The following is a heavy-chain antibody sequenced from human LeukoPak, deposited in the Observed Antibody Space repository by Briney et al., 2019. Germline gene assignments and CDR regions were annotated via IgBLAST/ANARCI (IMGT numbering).Heavy chain of an antibody. CDR3: ARYCSSTSCYFFDY. V-gene: IGHV4-39*07. CDR2: IYHSGST. CDR1: GGSIRSSYYY. D-gene: IGHD2-2*01. J-gene: IGHJ4*02. Sequence: SETLSLTCTVSGGSIRSSYYYWGWIRQPPGKGLEWIGYIYHSGSTYYNPSLKSRVTISVDRSKNQFSLKLSSVTAADTAVYYCARYCSSTSCYFFDYWGQGTLVTVSS.